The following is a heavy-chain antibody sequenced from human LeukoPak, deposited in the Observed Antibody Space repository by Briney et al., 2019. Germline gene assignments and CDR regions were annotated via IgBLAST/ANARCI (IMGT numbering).Heavy chain of an antibody. CDR3: ARTNYYGSGSPLMDV. CDR2: IYYSGST. CDR1: GGSISNYY. V-gene: IGHV4-59*01. Sequence: SETLSHTCTVSGGSISNYYWSWIRQPPGEGLEWIGYIYYSGSTNYNPSLKSRVTISVDTSKNQFSLKLSSVTAADTAVYHCARTNYYGSGSPLMDVWGKGTTVTVSS. D-gene: IGHD3-10*01. J-gene: IGHJ6*03.